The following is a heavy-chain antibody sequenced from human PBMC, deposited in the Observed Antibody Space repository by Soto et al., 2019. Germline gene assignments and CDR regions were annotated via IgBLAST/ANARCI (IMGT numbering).Heavy chain of an antibody. CDR3: ARTYDRSDAFDI. V-gene: IGHV4-30-4*01. J-gene: IGHJ3*02. CDR1: GGSISSGDHY. Sequence: SETLSLTCTVSGGSISSGDHYWSWIRQPPGKGPEWIGYIYYSGNTYYNPSLKSRLTISVDTSKNQFSLKLSSVTAADTAVYYCARTYDRSDAFDIWGQGTMVTVSS. CDR2: IYYSGNT. D-gene: IGHD3-22*01.